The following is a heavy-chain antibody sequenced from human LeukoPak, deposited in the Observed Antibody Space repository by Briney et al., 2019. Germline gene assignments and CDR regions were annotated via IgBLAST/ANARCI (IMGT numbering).Heavy chain of an antibody. CDR1: GGSISSYY. CDR2: ISYSGST. V-gene: IGHV4-59*12. Sequence: SETLSLTCTVSGGSISSYYWSWIRQPPGKGLEWIGYISYSGSTNYNPSLKSRVTISVDTSKNHFSLKLSSVTAADTAVYYCAKDQGSTPTDYWGQGTLVTVSS. CDR3: AKDQGSTPTDY. J-gene: IGHJ4*02.